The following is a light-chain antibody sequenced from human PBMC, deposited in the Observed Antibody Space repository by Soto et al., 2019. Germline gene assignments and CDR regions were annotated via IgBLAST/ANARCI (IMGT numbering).Light chain of an antibody. CDR2: EVS. CDR1: SSDVGGYNY. Sequence: QSVLTQPASVSGSPGQSITISCTGTSSDVGGYNYVSWYQQHPGKAPKLMIYEVSNRPSGVSFRFSGSKSGNTASLTISGLQAEDEADYYCSSYTSRTTHVFGTGTKGTVL. J-gene: IGLJ1*01. V-gene: IGLV2-14*01. CDR3: SSYTSRTTHV.